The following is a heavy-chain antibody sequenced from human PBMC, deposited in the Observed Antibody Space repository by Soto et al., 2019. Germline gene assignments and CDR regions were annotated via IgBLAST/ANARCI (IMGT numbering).Heavy chain of an antibody. CDR2: IDPTSTEI. V-gene: IGHV3-21*01. J-gene: IGHJ4*02. Sequence: GGSLRLSCTASGFNFGAFSLSWVRQAPGKGLEWVSSIDPTSTEIHYADSVEGRFSVYRDSTKNSLYLQMISLRFEDTGVYYCARDYLTGDPREAFDSWGQGTLVTVSS. CDR3: ARDYLTGDPREAFDS. CDR1: GFNFGAFS. D-gene: IGHD7-27*01.